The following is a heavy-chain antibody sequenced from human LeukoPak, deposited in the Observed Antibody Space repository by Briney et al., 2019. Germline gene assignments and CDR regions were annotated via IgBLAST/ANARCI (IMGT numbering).Heavy chain of an antibody. V-gene: IGHV4-59*01. J-gene: IGHJ4*02. CDR1: GGSISSYY. CDR3: ARDGRRGPQDYFDY. CDR2: IYYSGST. D-gene: IGHD3-10*01. Sequence: SETLSLTCTVSGGSISSYYWSWIRQPPGKGLEWIGYIYYSGSTNYNPSLKSRVTISVDTSKNQFSLKLSSVTAAGTAVYYCARDGRRGPQDYFDYWGQGTLVTVSS.